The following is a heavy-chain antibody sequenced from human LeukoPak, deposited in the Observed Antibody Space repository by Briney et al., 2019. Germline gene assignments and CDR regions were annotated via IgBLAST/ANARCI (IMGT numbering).Heavy chain of an antibody. V-gene: IGHV3-43*01. CDR1: GFTIADHT. J-gene: IGHJ4*02. CDR3: ARGYSDHDLAIDY. CDR2: INWDGGST. D-gene: IGHD5-12*01. Sequence: PGGSLRLSCAASGFTIADHTMHWVRQAPAKGLEWVSVINWDGGSTYYADSVKGRFAISRDNSRDSLYLHMTSLTTDDSALYYCARGYSDHDLAIDYWGQGTLVTVSS.